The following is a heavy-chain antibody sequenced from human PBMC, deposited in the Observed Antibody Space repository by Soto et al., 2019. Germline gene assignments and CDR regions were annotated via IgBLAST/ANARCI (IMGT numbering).Heavy chain of an antibody. CDR2: IWYHGNTY. CDR1: GFTFSTYG. J-gene: IGHJ4*01. CDR3: VRDRGYGGNYVFDF. V-gene: IGHV3-33*01. Sequence: GGSLRLSCTTSGFTFSTYGMHWVRQAPSKGLAWVATIWYHGNTYHYKDSIKSRFAVSRDNSKNTMFLRINTLRAEHTATYYCVRDRGYGGNYVFDFWGLGTLVTVSS. D-gene: IGHD4-4*01.